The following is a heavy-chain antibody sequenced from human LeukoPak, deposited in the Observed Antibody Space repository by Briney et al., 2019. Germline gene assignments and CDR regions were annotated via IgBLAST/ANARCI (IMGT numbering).Heavy chain of an antibody. CDR1: GGSISSYY. Sequence: SETLSLTCTVPGGSISSYYWSWMRQPAGKGLEWIGRIYSSESTKDNPSRKSRVPMSVDTSKNQFSLKLSSVAAADTAVYYCARGKTGDYCDLNWFDPWGQGTLVTVSS. D-gene: IGHD4-17*01. J-gene: IGHJ5*02. CDR3: ARGKTGDYCDLNWFDP. CDR2: IYSSEST. V-gene: IGHV4-4*07.